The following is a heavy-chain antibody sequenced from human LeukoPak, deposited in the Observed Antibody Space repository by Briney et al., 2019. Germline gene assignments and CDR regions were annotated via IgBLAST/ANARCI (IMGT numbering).Heavy chain of an antibody. CDR1: GGSISSGGYS. J-gene: IGHJ3*02. CDR3: ARTSIAARRANAFDI. D-gene: IGHD6-6*01. CDR2: IYHSGST. Sequence: SQTLSLTCTVSGGSISSGGYSWSWIRQPPGKGLEWIGYIYHSGSTYYNPSLKSRVTISVDRSKNQFSLKLSSVTAADTAVYYCARTSIAARRANAFDIWGQGTMVTVSS. V-gene: IGHV4-30-2*01.